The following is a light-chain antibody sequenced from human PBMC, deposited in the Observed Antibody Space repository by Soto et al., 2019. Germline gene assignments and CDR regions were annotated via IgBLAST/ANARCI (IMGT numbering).Light chain of an antibody. CDR1: RNILYSSNNKNY. CDR3: QQYYSAPLT. Sequence: DIVMTQSPDSLAVSLGERATINCKSSRNILYSSNNKNYLAWYQQKPGQPPNLLIYWASTRESGVPDRFSGSGYGTDFTLTISSLQAEDVAVYYCQQYYSAPLTFGGGTKVEIK. CDR2: WAS. J-gene: IGKJ4*01. V-gene: IGKV4-1*01.